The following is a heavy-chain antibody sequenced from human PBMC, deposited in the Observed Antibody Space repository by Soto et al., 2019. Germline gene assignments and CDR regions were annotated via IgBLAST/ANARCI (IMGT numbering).Heavy chain of an antibody. CDR3: AADPGWLVWGYNWFDP. J-gene: IGHJ5*02. CDR2: IVVGSGNT. CDR1: GFTFTSSA. D-gene: IGHD6-19*01. V-gene: IGHV1-58*02. Sequence: ASVKVSCKASGFTFTSSAMQWVRQARGQRLEWIGWIVVGSGNTNYAQKFQERVTITRDMSTSTAYMELSSLRSEDTAVYYCAADPGWLVWGYNWFDPWGQGTLVTVSS.